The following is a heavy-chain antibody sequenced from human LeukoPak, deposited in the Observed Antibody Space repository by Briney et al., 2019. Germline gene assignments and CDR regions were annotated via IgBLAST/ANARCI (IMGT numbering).Heavy chain of an antibody. Sequence: SETLSLTCTVSGGSISSSSYYWGWIRQPPGKGLEWIGSIYYSGSTHYNPSLKSRVTISVDTSKNQFSLKLSSVTAADTAVYYCARGLGSYGYWGQGTLVTVSS. V-gene: IGHV4-39*07. CDR3: ARGLGSYGY. D-gene: IGHD3-16*01. J-gene: IGHJ4*02. CDR1: GGSISSSSYY. CDR2: IYYSGST.